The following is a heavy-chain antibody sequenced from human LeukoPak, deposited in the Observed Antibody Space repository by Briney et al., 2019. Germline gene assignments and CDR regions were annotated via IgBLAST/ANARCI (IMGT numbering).Heavy chain of an antibody. CDR3: ARSLFDSSGYYVYYFDY. CDR1: GYTFTSYD. J-gene: IGHJ4*02. V-gene: IGHV1-18*01. D-gene: IGHD3-22*01. Sequence: GASVKVSCKASGYTFTSYDINWVRQATGQGLEWMGWISAYNGNTNYAQKLQGRVTMTTDTSTSTAYMELRSLRSDDTAVYYCARSLFDSSGYYVYYFDYWGQGTLVTVSS. CDR2: ISAYNGNT.